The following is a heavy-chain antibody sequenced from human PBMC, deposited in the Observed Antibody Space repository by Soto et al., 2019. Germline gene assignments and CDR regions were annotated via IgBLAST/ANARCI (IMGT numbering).Heavy chain of an antibody. CDR2: VSTSGRST. V-gene: IGHV3-64*04. CDR3: AKVGYYGSGSLGFDP. Sequence: GVSLRLSSSSSGFLFIEPTIYSFPQFPGKGLEAISAVSTSGRSTYYADSVKGRFTISRDNAKNTLYLQMNSLRVEDTAVYYCAKVGYYGSGSLGFDPWGQGTLVTVSS. D-gene: IGHD3-10*01. J-gene: IGHJ5*02. CDR1: GFLFIEPT.